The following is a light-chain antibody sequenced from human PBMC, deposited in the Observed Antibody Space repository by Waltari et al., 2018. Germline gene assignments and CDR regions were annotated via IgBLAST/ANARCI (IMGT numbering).Light chain of an antibody. CDR3: ISYAGNNKYV. V-gene: IGLV2-8*01. CDR1: SSDVGAYNY. Sequence: QSALTQPPSASGSPGQSVTISCTGTSSDVGAYNYVSWYQKYPDKAPKLMIYEVTKRPSGVPDRFSCSKSGNTAYLTVSGLQAEDEADYYCISYAGNNKYVLGAGTKVTVL. J-gene: IGLJ1*01. CDR2: EVT.